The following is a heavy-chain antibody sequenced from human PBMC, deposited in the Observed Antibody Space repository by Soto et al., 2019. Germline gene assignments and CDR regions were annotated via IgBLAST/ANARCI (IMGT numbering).Heavy chain of an antibody. CDR3: ARHNYGSGSTYFDY. Sequence: ASGTLSVTCPVPCCSISSYYWSWIPEPPGKGLEWIGYIYYSGSTNYNPSLKSRVTISVDTSKNQFSLKLNSMTAADTAVYYCARHNYGSGSTYFDYWGQGTLVTVSS. J-gene: IGHJ4*02. D-gene: IGHD3-10*01. CDR1: CCSISSYY. CDR2: IYYSGST. V-gene: IGHV4-59*08.